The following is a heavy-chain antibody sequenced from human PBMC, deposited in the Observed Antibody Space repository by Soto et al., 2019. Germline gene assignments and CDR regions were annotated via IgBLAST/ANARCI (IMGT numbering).Heavy chain of an antibody. J-gene: IGHJ6*02. CDR2: IDPSDSYT. Sequence: GESLKISCKGSGYSFTSYWISWVRQMPGKGLEWMGRIDPSDSYTNYSPSFQGHVTISADKSTSTAYLQWSSLKASDTAMYYCARLPTMVRGVTYYYYYGMDVWGQGTTVTVSS. D-gene: IGHD3-10*01. CDR1: GYSFTSYW. V-gene: IGHV5-10-1*01. CDR3: ARLPTMVRGVTYYYYYGMDV.